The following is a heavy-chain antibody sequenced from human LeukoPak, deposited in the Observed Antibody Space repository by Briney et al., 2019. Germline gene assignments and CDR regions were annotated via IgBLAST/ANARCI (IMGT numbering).Heavy chain of an antibody. D-gene: IGHD6-19*01. J-gene: IGHJ4*02. CDR3: ARGPPRIAVAGSEFDY. Sequence: GGSLRLSCAASGFTFSSYWMSWVRQAPGKGLEWVANIKQDGSEKYYVDSVKGRFTISRDNAKNSLYLQMNSLRAEDTAVYYCARGPPRIAVAGSEFDYWGQGTLVTVSS. CDR2: IKQDGSEK. V-gene: IGHV3-7*01. CDR1: GFTFSSYW.